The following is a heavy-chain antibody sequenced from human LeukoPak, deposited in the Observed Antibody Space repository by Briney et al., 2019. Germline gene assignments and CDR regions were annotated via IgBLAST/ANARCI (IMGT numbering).Heavy chain of an antibody. D-gene: IGHD2-21*02. CDR1: GGSISSGGYS. J-gene: IGHJ3*02. V-gene: IGHV4-30-2*01. CDR2: FYHSGST. CDR3: ARVQHIVVVTASHAFDI. Sequence: SQTLSLTCAVSGGSISSGGYSWSWIRQPPGKGLEWIGYFYHSGSTYYNPSLKSRVTISVDRSKNQFTLKLSSVTAADTAVYYCARVQHIVVVTASHAFDIWGQGTMVTVSS.